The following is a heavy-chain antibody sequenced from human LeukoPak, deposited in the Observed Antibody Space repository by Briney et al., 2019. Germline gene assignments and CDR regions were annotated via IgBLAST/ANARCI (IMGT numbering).Heavy chain of an antibody. V-gene: IGHV4-59*08. CDR2: IYYSGST. J-gene: IGHJ6*02. CDR3: ARKGQDYYYYGMDV. Sequence: SETLSLTCTVSGGSISSYYWSWIRQPPGKGLEWIGYIYYSGSTNYNPSLKSRVTISVDTSKNQFSLKLSSVTAADTAVYYCARKGQDYYYYGMDVWGQGTTVTVSS. CDR1: GGSISSYY.